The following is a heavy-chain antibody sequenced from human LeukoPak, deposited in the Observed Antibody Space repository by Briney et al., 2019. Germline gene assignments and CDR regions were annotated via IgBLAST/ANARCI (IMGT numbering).Heavy chain of an antibody. V-gene: IGHV3-23*01. CDR2: ISSGGSAL. Sequence: GGSLRLSWEASGLTLSSHAMNWVRLAPGKGLEWVSGISSGGSALHYADSVRGRFTIYRDSSRNTLHLQMTSLIAADTGLSDCAKEKTGWSGVIEYWGQGTLVTVSS. J-gene: IGHJ4*02. CDR3: AKEKTGWSGVIEY. CDR1: GLTLSSHA. D-gene: IGHD6-19*01.